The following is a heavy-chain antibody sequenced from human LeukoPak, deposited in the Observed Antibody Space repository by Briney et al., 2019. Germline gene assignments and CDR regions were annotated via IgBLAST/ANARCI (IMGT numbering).Heavy chain of an antibody. J-gene: IGHJ6*03. CDR1: GFTFSSYW. Sequence: SGGSLRLSCAASGFTFSSYWMSWVRQAPGKGLEWVANIKQDGSEKYYVDSVKGRFTISRDNAKNSLYLQMNSLRAEDTAVYYCARDFTEFERYDILTGYYLGGRNYYYMDVWGKGTTVTISS. CDR3: ARDFTEFERYDILTGYYLGGRNYYYMDV. V-gene: IGHV3-7*01. D-gene: IGHD3-9*01. CDR2: IKQDGSEK.